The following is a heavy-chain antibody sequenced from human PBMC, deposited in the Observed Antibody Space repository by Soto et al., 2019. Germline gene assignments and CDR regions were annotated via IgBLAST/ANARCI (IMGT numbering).Heavy chain of an antibody. V-gene: IGHV3-23*01. Sequence: EVQLLESGGGLVQPGGSLRLSCAVSGFTFSNYAMSWVRQAPGKGLEWVSLISGRSGRTSYADSVKGRFTLSSDNSQNTLYLQMNSLTAEDTAIYYCAKGTRSTSSPYFHFDYWGQGILVTVSS. CDR1: GFTFSNYA. CDR2: ISGRSGRT. J-gene: IGHJ4*02. CDR3: AKGTRSTSSPYFHFDY. D-gene: IGHD6-6*01.